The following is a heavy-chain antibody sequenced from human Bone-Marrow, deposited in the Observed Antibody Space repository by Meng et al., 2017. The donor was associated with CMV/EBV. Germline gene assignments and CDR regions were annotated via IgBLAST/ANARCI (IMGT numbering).Heavy chain of an antibody. J-gene: IGHJ4*02. Sequence: VQLRECVAGLCDPWASLSLSGAVYGGSFNCYYWSWIRPPPVKGLEWIRESNHSGGTNNDPALKSRGTISVDTSKNQASMKLSSVTAADTAVYYCARAQAVAGRFGDYWGQGTLVTVSS. CDR3: ARAQAVAGRFGDY. CDR1: GGSFNCYY. D-gene: IGHD6-19*01. CDR2: SNHSGGT. V-gene: IGHV4-34*04.